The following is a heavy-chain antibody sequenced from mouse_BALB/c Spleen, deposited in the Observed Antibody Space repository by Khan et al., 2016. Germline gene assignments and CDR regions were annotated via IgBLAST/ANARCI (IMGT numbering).Heavy chain of an antibody. J-gene: IGHJ2*01. Sequence: QVQLKQSGPGLVAPSQSLSITRTVSGLSLTSYGVHWVRQPPGKGLEWLGVIWAGGSTNYNSALMSRLSISKDNSKSQVFLKMNCLQTDDTAMYYCARLEDIWGQGTTLTVSS. CDR3: ARLEDI. CDR2: IWAGGST. CDR1: GLSLTSYG. D-gene: IGHD1-3*01. V-gene: IGHV2-9*02.